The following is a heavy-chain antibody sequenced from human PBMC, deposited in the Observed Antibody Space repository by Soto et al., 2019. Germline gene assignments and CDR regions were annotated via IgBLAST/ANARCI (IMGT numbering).Heavy chain of an antibody. D-gene: IGHD6-13*01. CDR2: INTDNGKT. V-gene: IGHV1-3*04. Sequence: QVQLVQSGAEVKKPGASVKVSCEASGYTFFTYPIHWVRQAPGQRLEWMGWINTDNGKTRYSQKFQGRVTITRDTSATTAFMELSSLRSEDTSVYYCARSGASVAAAGTDNWFFDLWGRGTLVTVSS. CDR3: ARSGASVAAAGTDNWFFDL. J-gene: IGHJ2*01. CDR1: GYTFFTYP.